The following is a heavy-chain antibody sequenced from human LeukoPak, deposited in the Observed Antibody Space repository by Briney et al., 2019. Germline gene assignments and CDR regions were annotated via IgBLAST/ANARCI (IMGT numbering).Heavy chain of an antibody. V-gene: IGHV3-30*02. J-gene: IGHJ4*02. CDR1: GFTFSSYG. Sequence: PGRSLRLSCAASGFTFSSYGMHWVRQAPGKGLEWVAFIRYDGSNKYYADSVKGRFTISRDNSKNTLYLQMNSLRAEDTAVYYCAKPLYSSSSRAHFDYWGQGTLVTVSS. D-gene: IGHD6-6*01. CDR3: AKPLYSSSSRAHFDY. CDR2: IRYDGSNK.